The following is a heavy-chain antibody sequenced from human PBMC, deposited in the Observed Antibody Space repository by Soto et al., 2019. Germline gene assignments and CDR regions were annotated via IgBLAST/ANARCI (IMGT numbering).Heavy chain of an antibody. CDR2: ISVYNGNT. CDR3: ARDGRITAIRGPLPFDS. CDR1: GYTFSNYA. J-gene: IGHJ5*01. Sequence: ASVKVSCKASGYTFSNYAISWVRQAPGEGLEWMGWISVYNGNTKSAEKFQGRVTMTTDTSTSTAYMELRSLSSDDTALYYCARDGRITAIRGPLPFDSWG. V-gene: IGHV1-18*01. D-gene: IGHD3-10*01.